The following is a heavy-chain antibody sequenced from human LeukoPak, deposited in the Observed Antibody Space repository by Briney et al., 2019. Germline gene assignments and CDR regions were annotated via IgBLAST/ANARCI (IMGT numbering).Heavy chain of an antibody. CDR1: GYTFTGYY. Sequence: ASVKVSCKASGYTFTGYYMHWVRQAPGQGLEWMGWINPNSGGTNYAQKFQGRVTMTRDTSISTAYMELSRLRSDDTAVYYCARHYYDSSAYTGSFDPWGQGTLVTVSS. J-gene: IGHJ5*02. CDR3: ARHYYDSSAYTGSFDP. D-gene: IGHD3-22*01. V-gene: IGHV1-2*02. CDR2: INPNSGGT.